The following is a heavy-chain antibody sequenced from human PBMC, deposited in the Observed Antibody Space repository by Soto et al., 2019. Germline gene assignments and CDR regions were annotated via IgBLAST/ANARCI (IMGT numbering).Heavy chain of an antibody. Sequence: QVQLQESGPGLVKPSETLSLTCTVSGASVSSNYWSWLRQPPGRGLEWIGYLYYIGSTDYNPSLKSRVNISIDTSKNQVSLTRTTVTAADSAVYYCARDPEGYCNGPQCYTERGAFDVWGQGTMVTVSS. J-gene: IGHJ3*01. D-gene: IGHD2-15*01. CDR1: GASVSSNY. V-gene: IGHV4-59*02. CDR2: LYYIGST. CDR3: ARDPEGYCNGPQCYTERGAFDV.